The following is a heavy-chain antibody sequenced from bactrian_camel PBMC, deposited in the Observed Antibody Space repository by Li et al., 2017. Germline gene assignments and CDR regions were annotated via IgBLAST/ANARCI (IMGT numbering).Heavy chain of an antibody. D-gene: IGHD7*01. CDR1: GHTYSSNC. V-gene: IGHV3-3*01. J-gene: IGHJ4*01. Sequence: QLVESGGGSVQPGGSLRLSCGASGHTYSSNCMGWFRQAPGKEREGVAFVYFGGGSTYYADSVQGRFTISRDNAKNTVYLQMDSLNHEDTGTYYCAADSVNLQLARWYSYWGQGTQVTVS. CDR2: VYFGGGST. CDR3: AADSVNLQLARWYSY.